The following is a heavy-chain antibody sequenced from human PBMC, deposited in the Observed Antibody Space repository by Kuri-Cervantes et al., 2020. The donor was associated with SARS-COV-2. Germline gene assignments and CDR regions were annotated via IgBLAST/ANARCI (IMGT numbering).Heavy chain of an antibody. CDR2: INHSGST. Sequence: ESLKISCAVYGGSLSGYYWSWIRQPPGKGLEWIGEINHSGSTNYNPSLKSRVTISVDTTKNQFSLKLSSVTAADTAVYYCARGGYYDFWSGPVNYYYYYGMDVWGQGTTVTVSS. V-gene: IGHV4-34*01. CDR1: GGSLSGYY. J-gene: IGHJ6*02. CDR3: ARGGYYDFWSGPVNYYYYYGMDV. D-gene: IGHD3-3*01.